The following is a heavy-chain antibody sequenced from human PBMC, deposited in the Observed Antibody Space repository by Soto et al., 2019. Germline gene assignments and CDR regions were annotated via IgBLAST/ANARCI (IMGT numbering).Heavy chain of an antibody. CDR3: ARAVAAAGYYYYYYYYMDV. D-gene: IGHD6-13*01. CDR2: ISSSGSTI. CDR1: GFTFSGYY. Sequence: PGGSLRLSCAASGFTFSGYYMSWIRQAPGKGLEWVSYISSSGSTIYYADSVKGRFTISRDNAKNSLYLQMNSLRAEDTAVYYCARAVAAAGYYYYYYYYMDVWGKGTTVTVSS. V-gene: IGHV3-11*01. J-gene: IGHJ6*03.